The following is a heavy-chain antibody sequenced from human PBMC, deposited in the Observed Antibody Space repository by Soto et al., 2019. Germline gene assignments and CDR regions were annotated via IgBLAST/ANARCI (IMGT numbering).Heavy chain of an antibody. J-gene: IGHJ5*02. V-gene: IGHV3-23*01. CDR2: ISDTGGGT. CDR3: AVGRHKTSGSNTWFDP. CDR1: GVNFSSDA. Sequence: GGSLRLSCAASGVNFSSDAMNWVRQAPGKGLEWVSTISDTGGGTFYAGSVKGRFTISRDNSKNTLYLHMHSLRADDSAIYFCAVGRHKTSGSNTWFDPWGRGTLVTVSS. D-gene: IGHD3-22*01.